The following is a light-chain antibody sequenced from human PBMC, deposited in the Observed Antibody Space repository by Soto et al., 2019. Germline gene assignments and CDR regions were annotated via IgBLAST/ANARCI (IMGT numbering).Light chain of an antibody. Sequence: QSALTQPPSASGSPGQSVTISCTGTSSDVGGYNYVSWYQQHPGKAPKLMISEVSKRPSGVPDRFSGSKSGNTDSLTVSGLQAEDEADYYCSSFAGSNVVFGGGTKLTVL. V-gene: IGLV2-8*01. CDR2: EVS. J-gene: IGLJ2*01. CDR3: SSFAGSNVV. CDR1: SSDVGGYNY.